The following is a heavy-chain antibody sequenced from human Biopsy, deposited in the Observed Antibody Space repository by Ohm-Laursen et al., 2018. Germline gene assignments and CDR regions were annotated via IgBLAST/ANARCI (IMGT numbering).Heavy chain of an antibody. CDR1: GKTFSDYQ. CDR3: ARHPTGFWFDP. V-gene: IGHV4-34*01. CDR2: INQSGTT. Sequence: GTLSLTCAVFGKTFSDYQWSWIRQPPGKGLEWIGQINQSGTTNYNPSLKSRVSISADASKYEFSLRLTSVTAADTAVYYCARHPTGFWFDPWGHGTLVTVSS. J-gene: IGHJ5*02.